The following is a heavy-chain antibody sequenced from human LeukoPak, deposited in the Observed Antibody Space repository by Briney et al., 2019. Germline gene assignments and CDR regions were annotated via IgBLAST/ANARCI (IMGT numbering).Heavy chain of an antibody. V-gene: IGHV3-64*01. CDR1: GFTFSSYA. CDR2: ISSNGGST. Sequence: PGGSMRLSWAASGFTFSSYAMHWVRQAPGKGLEYVSAISSNGGSTYYANSVKGRFTISRDNSKNTLYLQMGSLRAEDMAVYYCARGLINGGATYGMDVWGQGTTVTVSS. J-gene: IGHJ6*02. CDR3: ARGLINGGATYGMDV. D-gene: IGHD1-26*01.